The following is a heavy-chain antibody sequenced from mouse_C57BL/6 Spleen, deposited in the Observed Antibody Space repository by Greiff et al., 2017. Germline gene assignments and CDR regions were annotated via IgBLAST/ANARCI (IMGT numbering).Heavy chain of an antibody. CDR1: GYSITSGYY. D-gene: IGHD1-1*01. Sequence: DVQLQESGPGLVKPSQSLSLTCSVTGYSITSGYYWNWIRQFPGNKLEWMGYISYDGSNNYNPSLKNRISITRDTSKNQFFLKLNSVTTEDTATYYCARGRDNYLDYWGQGTTLTVSS. J-gene: IGHJ2*01. V-gene: IGHV3-6*01. CDR3: ARGRDNYLDY. CDR2: ISYDGSN.